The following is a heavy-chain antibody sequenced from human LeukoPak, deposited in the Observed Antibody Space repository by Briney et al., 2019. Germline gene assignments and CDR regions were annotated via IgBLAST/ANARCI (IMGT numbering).Heavy chain of an antibody. CDR2: ISNNGGST. CDR1: GFTFSTYA. Sequence: GGSLRLSCSASGFTFSTYAMHWVRLAPGKGLEYVSAISNNGGSTYYADSVKGRFTISRDNSKNTLYLQMSSLRTEDTAVYYCVKALGQWLVYYFDYWGQGTLVTVSS. J-gene: IGHJ4*02. D-gene: IGHD6-19*01. V-gene: IGHV3-64D*09. CDR3: VKALGQWLVYYFDY.